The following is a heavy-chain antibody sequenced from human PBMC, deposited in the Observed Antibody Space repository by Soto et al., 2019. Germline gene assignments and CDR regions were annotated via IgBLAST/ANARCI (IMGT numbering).Heavy chain of an antibody. CDR1: GFNFSTYW. CDR2: IKEDGSEK. CDR3: ARYFSLDY. V-gene: IGHV3-7*03. D-gene: IGHD3-9*01. J-gene: IGHJ4*02. Sequence: EVQLVESGGGLVQPGGSLRLSCAASGFNFSTYWMTWVRQAPGKGLEWVANIKEDGSEKYYVDSVKGRFAISRDNAKNSVYLQMNSLRAEDTAVYYCARYFSLDYWGQGTLVSVSS.